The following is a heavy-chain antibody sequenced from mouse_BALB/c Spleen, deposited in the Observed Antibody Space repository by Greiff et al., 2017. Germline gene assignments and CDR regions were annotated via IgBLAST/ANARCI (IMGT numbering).Heavy chain of an antibody. Sequence: VQLQQSGPELVKPGASVKISCKASGYAFSSSWMNWVKQRPGQGLEWIGRIYPGDGDTNYNGKFKGKATLTADKSSSTAYMQLSSLTSVDSAVYFCARAGIDYWGQGTTLTVSS. J-gene: IGHJ2*01. CDR1: GYAFSSSW. CDR2: IYPGDGDT. V-gene: IGHV1-82*01. CDR3: ARAGIDY.